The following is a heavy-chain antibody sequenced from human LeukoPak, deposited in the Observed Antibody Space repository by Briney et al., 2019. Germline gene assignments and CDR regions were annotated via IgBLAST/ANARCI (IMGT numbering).Heavy chain of an antibody. CDR2: ISGSGGTT. D-gene: IGHD4-23*01. Sequence: PGGSLRLSCAASGFTFSNYAMSWVRQAPGKGLEWVSVISGSGGTTYSADSVKGRFTISRDNSKNPLYLQMNSLRAEDTAAYYCARERGSSGGNTNGYFDYWGQGALVTVSS. J-gene: IGHJ4*02. V-gene: IGHV3-23*01. CDR1: GFTFSNYA. CDR3: ARERGSSGGNTNGYFDY.